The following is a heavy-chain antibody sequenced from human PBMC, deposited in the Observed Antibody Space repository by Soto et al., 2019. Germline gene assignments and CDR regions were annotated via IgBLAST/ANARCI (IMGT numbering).Heavy chain of an antibody. V-gene: IGHV3-48*02. CDR1: GFSLSNYV. D-gene: IGHD6-13*01. CDR3: GRDRRWAIDF. CDR2: INDRSSAI. Sequence: PGGSRRRSWAASGFSLSNYVMNWVRKAPGRGLEWVSHINDRSSAIYYADSVNGRFTISRDNAKSSLYLPLNSLRDEDTAIYYCGRDRRWAIDFWGQGTLVTVSS. J-gene: IGHJ4*02.